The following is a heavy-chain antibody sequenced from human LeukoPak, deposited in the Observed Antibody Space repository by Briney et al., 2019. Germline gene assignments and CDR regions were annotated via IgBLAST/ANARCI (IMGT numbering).Heavy chain of an antibody. V-gene: IGHV3-74*01. CDR3: ARGGRPPEALGDTFDI. CDR1: GFTFSSHW. Sequence: GGSLRLSCVASGFTFSSHWMHWVRQGPGKGLVWVSRIKSDGRSTNYADSVKGRFTISRDDAKNTLYLQMNSLRAEDTAVYYCARGGRPPEALGDTFDIWGRGTLVTVSS. D-gene: IGHD1-26*01. J-gene: IGHJ3*02. CDR2: IKSDGRST.